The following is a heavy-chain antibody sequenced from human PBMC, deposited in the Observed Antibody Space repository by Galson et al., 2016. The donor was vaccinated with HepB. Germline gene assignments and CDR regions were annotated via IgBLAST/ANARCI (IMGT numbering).Heavy chain of an antibody. CDR3: AKGGLRWYHNFNC. CDR1: GFTFSTYA. Sequence: SLRLSCAASGFTFSTYAMSWVRQAPGKGLEWVSVISGSAGSTYYADSVKGRFTISRDNSKNMLHMQVNSLRAEDTAVYYCAKGGLRWYHNFNCWGQGTLVTVSS. J-gene: IGHJ4*02. D-gene: IGHD4-23*01. CDR2: ISGSAGST. V-gene: IGHV3-23*01.